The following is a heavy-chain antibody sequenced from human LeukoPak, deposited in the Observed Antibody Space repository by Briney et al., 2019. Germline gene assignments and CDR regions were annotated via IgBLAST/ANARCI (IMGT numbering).Heavy chain of an antibody. J-gene: IGHJ6*03. Sequence: GASVKVSCKASGYTFTNHYMHWVRQARGQGLEWMGWINPHSGDTNYAQKFQGRVIMTRDTSISTAYMELSSLRSDDTAMYYCASGLSSLFSFGAALADSRDVWGKGTPVTVSS. CDR1: GYTFTNHY. CDR3: ASGLSSLFSFGAALADSRDV. D-gene: IGHD5-18*01. V-gene: IGHV1-2*02. CDR2: INPHSGDT.